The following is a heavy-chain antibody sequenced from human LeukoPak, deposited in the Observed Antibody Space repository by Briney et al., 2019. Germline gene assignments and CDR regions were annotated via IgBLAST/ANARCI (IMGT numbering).Heavy chain of an antibody. J-gene: IGHJ6*03. D-gene: IGHD2-15*01. Sequence: GGSLRLSCAAFGFTFSSYAMSWVRQAPGKGLEWVSAISGSGGSTYYADSVKGRFTISRDNSKNTLYLQMNSLRAEDTAVYYCARDAVVVAATWNYYYYMDVWGKGTTVTVSS. CDR1: GFTFSSYA. CDR3: ARDAVVVAATWNYYYYMDV. CDR2: ISGSGGST. V-gene: IGHV3-23*01.